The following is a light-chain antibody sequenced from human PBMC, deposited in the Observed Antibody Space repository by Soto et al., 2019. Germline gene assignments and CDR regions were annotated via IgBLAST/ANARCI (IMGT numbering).Light chain of an antibody. V-gene: IGKV3-20*01. CDR3: QQYGSSPRT. CDR1: RGVSANY. J-gene: IGKJ1*01. CDR2: GAS. Sequence: ENLLTQSPGTLSLSPGEGATLSCGASRGVSANYLAWYQQKPGQSPTLLIYGASIRAAGIPDRFSGSGSGTDFTLTIRRLEPDDFAVYYCQQYGSSPRTFGQGTKVDIK.